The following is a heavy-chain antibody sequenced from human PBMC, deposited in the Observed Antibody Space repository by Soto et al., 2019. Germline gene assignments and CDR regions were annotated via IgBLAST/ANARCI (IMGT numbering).Heavy chain of an antibody. V-gene: IGHV3-30*18. D-gene: IGHD2-2*01. CDR3: AKDSDRLLFDYYYYGMDV. J-gene: IGHJ6*02. CDR2: VSYDGSFK. CDR1: GFTFSKFG. Sequence: QVQLVESGGGVVQPGGSLRLSCEASGFTFSKFGIHWVRQAPGKGLEWVAVVSYDGSFKYYADSVKGRFTISRDNSKNTLYLQMNSLRPDDTALYYCAKDSDRLLFDYYYYGMDVWGQGTTVTVSS.